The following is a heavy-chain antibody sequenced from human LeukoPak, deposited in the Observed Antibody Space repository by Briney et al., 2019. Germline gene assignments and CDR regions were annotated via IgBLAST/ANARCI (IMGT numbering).Heavy chain of an antibody. J-gene: IGHJ2*01. CDR1: GFTFSSYG. CDR3: ARDDYDIFTDSVRGGYFDL. Sequence: GGSLRLSCAASGFTFSSYGMHWVRQAPGKGLEWVAIIRYDGSNEYYAESVKGRFTISRDNSKNTLYLQLNSLRDEDTAVYYCARDDYDIFTDSVRGGYFDLWGPGTLVTVSS. D-gene: IGHD3-9*01. CDR2: IRYDGSNE. V-gene: IGHV3-30*02.